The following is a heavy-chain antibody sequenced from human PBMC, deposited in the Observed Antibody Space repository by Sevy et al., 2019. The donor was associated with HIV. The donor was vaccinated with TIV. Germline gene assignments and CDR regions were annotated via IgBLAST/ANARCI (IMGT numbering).Heavy chain of an antibody. J-gene: IGHJ3*02. CDR3: TRGRGSDQLGQAFDI. CDR1: GYPFTGYG. Sequence: ASVKVSCKASGYPFTGYGISWVRQAPGQGLEWVEWISAYNGDSKYAQKFQGRVTVTTDISTSTAYLDLRRLRSDDTAVCSCTRGRGSDQLGQAFDIWGQGTMVTVSS. V-gene: IGHV1-18*01. CDR2: ISAYNGDS. D-gene: IGHD3-16*01.